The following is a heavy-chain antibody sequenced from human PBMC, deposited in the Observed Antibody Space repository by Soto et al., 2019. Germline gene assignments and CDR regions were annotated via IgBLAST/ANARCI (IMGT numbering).Heavy chain of an antibody. CDR1: GGSVSSNTYY. V-gene: IGHV4-61*01. CDR3: ARAMGDWGTYYYYYGMDV. J-gene: IGHJ6*02. CDR2: IYYSGAT. Sequence: PSETLSLTCTVSGGSVSSNTYYWSWIRQPPGRGLEWVGYIYYSGATNYNPSLESRVTISVDTSRNQYSLKVNSVTAADTAVYYCARAMGDWGTYYYYYGMDVWGQGTTVTVSS. D-gene: IGHD3-16*01.